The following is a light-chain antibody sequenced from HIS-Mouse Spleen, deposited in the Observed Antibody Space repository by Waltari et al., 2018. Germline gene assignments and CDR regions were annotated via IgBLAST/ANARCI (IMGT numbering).Light chain of an antibody. CDR3: QQANSFPSFTLFT. J-gene: IGKJ3*01. CDR1: QGISSW. CDR2: AAS. Sequence: DIQMAQSPSPASASVGNRVTITFWASQGISSWLAWYQQKPGKAPKLLIYAASSLQSGVPSRFSGSGSGTDFTLTISSLQPEDFATYYCQQANSFPSFTLFTFGPGTKVDIK. V-gene: IGKV1-12*02.